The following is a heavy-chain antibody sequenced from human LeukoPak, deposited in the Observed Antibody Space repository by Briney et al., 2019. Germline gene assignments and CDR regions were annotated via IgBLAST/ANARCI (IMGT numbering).Heavy chain of an antibody. D-gene: IGHD3-10*01. Sequence: PSETLSLTCTVSGGSISSYYWSWIRQPPGKGLEWIGYIYYSGSTYYNPSLKSRVTISVDTSKNQFSLKLSSVTAADTAVYYCAREPYGYFDYWGQGTLVTVSS. V-gene: IGHV4-30-4*08. J-gene: IGHJ4*02. CDR2: IYYSGST. CDR1: GGSISSYY. CDR3: AREPYGYFDY.